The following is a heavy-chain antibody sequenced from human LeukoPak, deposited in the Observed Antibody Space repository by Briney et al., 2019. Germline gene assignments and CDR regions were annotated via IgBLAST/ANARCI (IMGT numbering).Heavy chain of an antibody. D-gene: IGHD2-15*01. CDR2: INPNSGGT. V-gene: IGHV1-2*02. Sequence: ASVKVSCKASGYTFTGYYMHWVRQAPGQGLEWMGWINPNSGGTNYAQKFQGRVTMTRDTSISTAYMELSRLRSDDTAVYYCARSACSGGSCYDYYYMDVWGKGTTVTVSS. CDR3: ARSACSGGSCYDYYYMDV. CDR1: GYTFTGYY. J-gene: IGHJ6*03.